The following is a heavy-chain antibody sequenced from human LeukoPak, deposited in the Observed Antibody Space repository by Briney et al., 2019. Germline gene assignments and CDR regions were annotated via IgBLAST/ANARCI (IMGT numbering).Heavy chain of an antibody. CDR1: GGSISSYY. CDR2: ISYSGRT. V-gene: IGHV4-59*01. D-gene: IGHD7-27*01. CDR3: ARKTGDLYYFDY. J-gene: IGHJ4*02. Sequence: SETLSLTCTVSGGSISSYYWSWIRQPPGKGLEWIGYISYSGRTNYNPSLKSRVTISVDTSKNQFSLRLSSVTAADTAVYYCARKTGDLYYFDYWGQGTLVTVSS.